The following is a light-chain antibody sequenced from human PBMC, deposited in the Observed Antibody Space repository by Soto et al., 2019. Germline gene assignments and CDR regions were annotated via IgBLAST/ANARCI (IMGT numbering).Light chain of an antibody. CDR1: SSDVGSHNF. CDR2: EVT. Sequence: QSALTQPASVSGSPGQSITISCTGTSSDVGSHNFVSWYQQRPGKAPKLMIFEVTKRPSGVSSRFSASKSGTTASLTIAGVYAEDEADYYCCSYARTNTWVFGGGTKLTVL. V-gene: IGLV2-23*02. J-gene: IGLJ2*01. CDR3: CSYARTNTWV.